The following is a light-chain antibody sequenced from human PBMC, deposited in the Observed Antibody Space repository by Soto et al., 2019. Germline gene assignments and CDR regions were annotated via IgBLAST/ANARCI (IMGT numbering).Light chain of an antibody. J-gene: IGKJ1*01. CDR2: GAS. CDR1: QSVSRD. CDR3: QRGET. Sequence: EIVMTQSPATLSVSPGERATLSCRASQSVSRDLAWYQQKPGQAPRLLIYGASTRATGIPARFSGSGSGTEFTLTISSLQSEDFAVYYCQRGETFGQGTKVDIK. V-gene: IGKV3-15*01.